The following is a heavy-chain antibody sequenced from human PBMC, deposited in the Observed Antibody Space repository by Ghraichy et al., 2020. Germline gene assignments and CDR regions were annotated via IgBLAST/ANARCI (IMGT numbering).Heavy chain of an antibody. D-gene: IGHD2-21*01. V-gene: IGHV3-49*04. CDR2: IRSKAYGGTT. CDR3: TRSSVVIAIRVWQFPDAFDI. J-gene: IGHJ3*02. CDR1: GFTFGDYA. Sequence: GGSLRLSCTASGFTFGDYAMSWVRQAPGKGLEWVGFIRSKAYGGTTEYAASVKGRFTISRDDSKSIAYLQMNSLKTEDTAVYYCTRSSVVIAIRVWQFPDAFDIWGQGTMVTVSS.